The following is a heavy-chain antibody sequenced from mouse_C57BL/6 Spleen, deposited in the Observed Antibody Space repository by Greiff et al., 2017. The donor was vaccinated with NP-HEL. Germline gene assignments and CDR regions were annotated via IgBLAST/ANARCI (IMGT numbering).Heavy chain of an antibody. D-gene: IGHD1-1*01. J-gene: IGHJ2*01. V-gene: IGHV14-4*01. CDR3: TASIYYYGSSDDS. CDR1: GFNIKDDY. Sequence: EVQLQQSGAELVRPGASVKLSCTASGFNIKDDYMHWVKQRPEQGLEWIGWIDPENGDTEYASKFQGKATITADTSSNTAYLQLSSLTSEDTAVYYCTASIYYYGSSDDSWGQGATLTVSS. CDR2: IDPENGDT.